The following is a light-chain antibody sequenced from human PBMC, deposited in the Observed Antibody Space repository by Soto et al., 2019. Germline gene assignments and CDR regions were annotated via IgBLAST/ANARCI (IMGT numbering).Light chain of an antibody. V-gene: IGLV1-47*01. Sequence: QSVLTQPPSASGTPGQRVTISCSGSSSNIGSNYVYWYRQLQGTAPNVLIYRNDERPSGVPDRFSGSKSGSSASLAISGLRSEDEADYYCSAWDDSLSGPVFGRGTKLTVL. CDR1: SSNIGSNY. CDR2: RND. CDR3: SAWDDSLSGPV. J-gene: IGLJ3*02.